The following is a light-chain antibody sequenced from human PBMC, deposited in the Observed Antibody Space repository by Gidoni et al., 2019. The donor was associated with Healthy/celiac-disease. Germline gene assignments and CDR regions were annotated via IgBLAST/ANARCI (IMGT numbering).Light chain of an antibody. J-gene: IGKJ2*01. CDR2: KES. CDR3: HQYNSYSLYT. Sequence: QKPGNASKSLIYKESSLESGVPSRFSGSGSGTEFTLNISSLQPDDFATYYCHQYNSYSLYTWXQXTKLEIK. V-gene: IGKV1-5*03.